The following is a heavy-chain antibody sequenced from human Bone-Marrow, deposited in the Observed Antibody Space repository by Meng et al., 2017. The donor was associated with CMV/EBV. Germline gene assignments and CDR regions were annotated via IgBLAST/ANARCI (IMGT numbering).Heavy chain of an antibody. J-gene: IGHJ6*02. CDR3: ARGYSGYGPSYYYYGMDV. D-gene: IGHD5-12*01. CDR2: IIPIFGTA. CDR1: GGTSNNYA. V-gene: IGHV1-69*05. Sequence: SVKVSCKASGGTSNNYAVNWVRQVPGQGLEWMGGIIPIFGTANYAQKFQGRVTITTDESTSTAYMELSSLRSDDTAVYYCARGYSGYGPSYYYYGMDVWGQGTTVTVSS.